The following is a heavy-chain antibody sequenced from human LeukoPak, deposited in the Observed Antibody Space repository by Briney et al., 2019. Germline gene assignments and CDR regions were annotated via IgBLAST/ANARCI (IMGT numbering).Heavy chain of an antibody. Sequence: ASVKVSCKAAGSTFTSYGISWGRQAPGQGREGMGWISAYNGNINYAQKLQGRVTMTTDTSTSTAYMELRSLRSDDTAVYYCARDTDYGDYEVDAFDIWGQGTTVTVSS. D-gene: IGHD4-17*01. CDR1: GSTFTSYG. CDR3: ARDTDYGDYEVDAFDI. V-gene: IGHV1-18*01. J-gene: IGHJ3*02. CDR2: ISAYNGNI.